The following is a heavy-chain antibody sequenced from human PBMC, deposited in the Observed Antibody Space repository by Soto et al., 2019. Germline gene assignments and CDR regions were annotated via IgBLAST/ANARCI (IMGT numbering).Heavy chain of an antibody. V-gene: IGHV3-7*05. CDR3: ARYCGGDCYSSGGYYGMDV. CDR2: IKQDGSEK. CDR1: GFTFSSYW. Sequence: EVQLVESGGGLVQPGGCLRLSCAASGFTFSSYWMSWVRQAPVKGLEWVANIKQDGSEKYYVDSVKGRFTISRDNAKNSLYLQMNSLRAEDTAVYYCARYCGGDCYSSGGYYGMDVWGQGTTVTVSS. J-gene: IGHJ6*02. D-gene: IGHD2-21*02.